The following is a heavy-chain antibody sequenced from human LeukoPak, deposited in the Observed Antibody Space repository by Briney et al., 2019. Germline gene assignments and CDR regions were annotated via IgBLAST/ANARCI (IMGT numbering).Heavy chain of an antibody. CDR1: GCTFTSYD. Sequence: ASVTVSCKASGCTFTSYDINWVRQATGQGLEWMGWMNPNSGNTGYAQKFQGRVTMTRNTSISTAYMELSSLRSEVTAVYYCARGRLPNYLKPAAASDYWGQGTLVTVSS. J-gene: IGHJ4*02. CDR2: MNPNSGNT. D-gene: IGHD6-13*01. CDR3: ARGRLPNYLKPAAASDY. V-gene: IGHV1-8*01.